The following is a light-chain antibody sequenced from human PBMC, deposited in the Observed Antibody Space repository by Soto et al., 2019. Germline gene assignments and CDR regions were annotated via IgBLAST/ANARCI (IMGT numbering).Light chain of an antibody. CDR2: GAS. V-gene: IGKV3-15*01. J-gene: IGKJ2*02. CDR3: QQYNNWRT. CDR1: QSVSSN. Sequence: EIVMTQSPATLSVSPGERATLSCRASQSVSSNLAWYLQKPGQAPRLLIYGASTRATGIPARFSGSGSGTEFTLIISSLQSEDFAVYYCQQYNNWRTFGQGTKLDIK.